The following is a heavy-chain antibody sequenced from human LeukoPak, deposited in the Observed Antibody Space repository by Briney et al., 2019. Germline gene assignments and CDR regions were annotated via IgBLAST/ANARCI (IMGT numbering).Heavy chain of an antibody. Sequence: PGGSLRLSCAASGFNFSSYGMHWVRQAPGKGLEWVAVTWYDGSNKYYADSVRGRFTISRDNSKNTLYLQMNSLRAEDTAVYYCAKDNPYTMIVVVITTGGFDYWGQGTLVTVSS. CDR1: GFNFSSYG. J-gene: IGHJ4*02. V-gene: IGHV3-33*06. CDR3: AKDNPYTMIVVVITTGGFDY. CDR2: TWYDGSNK. D-gene: IGHD3-22*01.